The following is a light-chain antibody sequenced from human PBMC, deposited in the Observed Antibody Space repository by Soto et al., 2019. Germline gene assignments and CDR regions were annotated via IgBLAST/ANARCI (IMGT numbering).Light chain of an antibody. J-gene: IGKJ2*01. Sequence: IVMTQYPATLSVSPGERATLSCRASQSVSSNLAWYQHKPGQAPRLLIYGASTRATGIPGRFSGSGSGTEFTLTISSLQSEYFAVYYCQQYNNWPPRDTFGQGTKLEIK. CDR2: GAS. CDR1: QSVSSN. V-gene: IGKV3-15*01. CDR3: QQYNNWPPRDT.